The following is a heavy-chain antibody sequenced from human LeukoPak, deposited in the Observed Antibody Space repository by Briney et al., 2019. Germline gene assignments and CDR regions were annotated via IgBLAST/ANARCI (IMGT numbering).Heavy chain of an antibody. J-gene: IGHJ1*01. CDR2: ISASGRS. D-gene: IGHD3-16*01. Sequence: SETLSLTCTVSGASISYYYWTWIRQPAGKGLEWIGRISASGRSNHNPSLSSRVAMSIDTSRNEFSLKLGSVTAADTAVYYCARHVRGDNDFQHWGQGTLVTVSS. V-gene: IGHV4-4*07. CDR3: ARHVRGDNDFQH. CDR1: GASISYYY.